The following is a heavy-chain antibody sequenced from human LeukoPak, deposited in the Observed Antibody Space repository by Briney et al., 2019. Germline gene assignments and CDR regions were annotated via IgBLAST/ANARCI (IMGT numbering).Heavy chain of an antibody. CDR1: GGSIISSNHY. CDR3: ARRFCGGDRCYYFDY. D-gene: IGHD2-21*02. V-gene: IGHV4-39*01. CDR2: IYYRGTT. J-gene: IGHJ4*02. Sequence: PSETLSLTCTVSGGSIISSNHYWGWIRQPPKKGLEWVGSIYYRGTTYYNPSLESRVTMSADTSKNQLSLNLSSVTAADTAVYYCARRFCGGDRCYYFDYWGQGAQVTVSS.